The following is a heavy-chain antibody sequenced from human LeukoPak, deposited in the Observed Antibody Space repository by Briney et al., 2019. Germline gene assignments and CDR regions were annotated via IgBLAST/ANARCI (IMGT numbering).Heavy chain of an antibody. D-gene: IGHD3-10*01. J-gene: IGHJ4*02. CDR1: GFTFSSYG. V-gene: IGHV3-30*02. Sequence: PGGSLRLSCAASGFTFSSYGMHWVRQAPGKGLEWVAFIRYDGSNKYYADSVKGRFTISRDNSKNTLYLQMNSLRAEDTAVYYCALYGSGSYYPVDYWSQGTLVTVSS. CDR3: ALYGSGSYYPVDY. CDR2: IRYDGSNK.